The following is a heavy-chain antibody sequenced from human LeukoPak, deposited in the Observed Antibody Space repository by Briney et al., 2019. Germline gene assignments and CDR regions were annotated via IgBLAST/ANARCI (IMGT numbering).Heavy chain of an antibody. CDR1: GGSISSSSYY. V-gene: IGHV4-39*01. CDR2: IYYSGST. J-gene: IGHJ5*02. D-gene: IGHD5-12*01. Sequence: PSETLSLTCTVSGGSISSSSYYWGWIRQPPGKGLEWIGSIYYSGSTYYNPSLKSRVTISVDTSKNQFSLKLSSVTAADTAVYYCARHPPGYGGYDWLWFDPWGQGTLVTVSS. CDR3: ARHPPGYGGYDWLWFDP.